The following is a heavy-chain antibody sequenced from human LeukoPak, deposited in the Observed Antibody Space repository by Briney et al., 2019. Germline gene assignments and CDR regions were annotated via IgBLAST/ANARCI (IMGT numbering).Heavy chain of an antibody. Sequence: GGSLRLSCAASGFTFSNYAMSWVRQAPGKGLEYVSAISSNGGSTYYADSVKGRFTISRDNSKNTLYLQMSSLRAEDTAVYYCVKGGDELTYYFDYWGQGTLVTVSS. D-gene: IGHD3-10*01. J-gene: IGHJ4*02. CDR1: GFTFSNYA. CDR3: VKGGDELTYYFDY. V-gene: IGHV3-64D*06. CDR2: ISSNGGST.